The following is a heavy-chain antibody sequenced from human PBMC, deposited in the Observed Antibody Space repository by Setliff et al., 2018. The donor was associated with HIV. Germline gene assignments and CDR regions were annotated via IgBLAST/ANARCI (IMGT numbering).Heavy chain of an antibody. J-gene: IGHJ6*02. CDR1: GYSFTTYW. V-gene: IGHV5-51*01. CDR2: IHPGDSET. CDR3: ASLQPDAVDV. Sequence: GESLKISCKGSGYSFTTYWIGWVRQMPGKGLEWMGIIHPGDSETRYSPSFQGQVIISADKSISTAYLQWSSLKASDTAMYYCASLQPDAVDVWGQGTTVTVSS.